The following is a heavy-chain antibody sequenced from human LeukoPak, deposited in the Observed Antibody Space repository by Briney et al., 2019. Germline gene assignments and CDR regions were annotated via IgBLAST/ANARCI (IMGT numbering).Heavy chain of an antibody. D-gene: IGHD6-19*01. J-gene: IGHJ3*02. CDR3: AKQCGGSDWFDAFDI. CDR2: IYSGGNT. Sequence: SGGSLRLSCAASGFTVSSNYMSWVRQAPGKGLEWVSVIYSGGNTYYADSVEGRFTISRDNSKNTLYLQMNSLRAEDTAVYYCAKQCGGSDWFDAFDIWGQGTMVTVSS. V-gene: IGHV3-53*05. CDR1: GFTVSSNY.